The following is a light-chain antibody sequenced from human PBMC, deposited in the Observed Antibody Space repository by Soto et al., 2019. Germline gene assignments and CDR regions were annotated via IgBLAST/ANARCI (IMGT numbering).Light chain of an antibody. CDR1: SSDVGNYNY. J-gene: IGLJ3*02. Sequence: QSALTQPPSASGSPGQSVTISCTGTSSDVGNYNYVSWYQQHPGKAPKLMIYEVIKRPSGVPDRFSGSKSGNTASLTVSGLQAEDEAEYYCSSYAAGKNVVFGGGIKLTVL. V-gene: IGLV2-8*01. CDR2: EVI. CDR3: SSYAAGKNVV.